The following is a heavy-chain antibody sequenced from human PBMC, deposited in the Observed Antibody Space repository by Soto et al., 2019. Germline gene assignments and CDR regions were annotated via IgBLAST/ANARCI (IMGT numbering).Heavy chain of an antibody. V-gene: IGHV4-31*03. Sequence: SETLSLTCPFSGFSISSGGYYWSWIRQHPGKGLEWIGYIYYSGSTYYNPSLKSRVTISVDTSKNQFSLKLSSVTAADTAVYYCARTMVRGANWFDPWGQGTLVTVSS. D-gene: IGHD3-10*01. CDR1: GFSISSGGYY. CDR3: ARTMVRGANWFDP. CDR2: IYYSGST. J-gene: IGHJ5*02.